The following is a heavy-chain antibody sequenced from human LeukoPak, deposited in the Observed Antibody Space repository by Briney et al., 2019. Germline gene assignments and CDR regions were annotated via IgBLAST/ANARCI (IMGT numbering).Heavy chain of an antibody. J-gene: IGHJ6*02. D-gene: IGHD3-16*01. V-gene: IGHV3-7*03. CDR1: GLSLSNAW. Sequence: LTGGSLRLSCGASGLSLSNAWMNWVRQAPGKGLEWVASINHNGNVNYYVDSVKGRFTISRDNAKNSLYLQMSNLRAEDTAVYFCARGGGLDVWGQGATVTVSS. CDR2: INHNGNVN. CDR3: ARGGGLDV.